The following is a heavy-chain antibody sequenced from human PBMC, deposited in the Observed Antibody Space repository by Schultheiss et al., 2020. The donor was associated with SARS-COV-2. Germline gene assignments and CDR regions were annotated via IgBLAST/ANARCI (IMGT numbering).Heavy chain of an antibody. Sequence: GSLRLSCAVYGGSFSGYYWSWIRQPAGKGLEWIGRIYTSGSTNYNPSLKSRVTMSVDTSKNQFSLKLSSVTAADTAVYYCARPMTEGAFDIWGQGTMVTVSS. J-gene: IGHJ3*02. CDR1: GGSFSGYY. V-gene: IGHV4-59*10. CDR2: IYTSGST. D-gene: IGHD2-21*02. CDR3: ARPMTEGAFDI.